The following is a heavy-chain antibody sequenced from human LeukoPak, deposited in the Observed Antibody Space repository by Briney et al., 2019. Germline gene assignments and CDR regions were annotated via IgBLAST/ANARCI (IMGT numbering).Heavy chain of an antibody. CDR1: GYTFTGYY. D-gene: IGHD6-19*01. CDR2: INPNTGAT. Sequence: ASVRVSCKPSGYTFTGYYLHWVRQAPGQALEWMGWINPNTGATVYAQKFQGRVTLSRDTSISTGYMGLSSLRSDDTAVYYCARDRVGSGWPRPFYFEFWGQGTLVTVSS. V-gene: IGHV1-2*02. J-gene: IGHJ4*02. CDR3: ARDRVGSGWPRPFYFEF.